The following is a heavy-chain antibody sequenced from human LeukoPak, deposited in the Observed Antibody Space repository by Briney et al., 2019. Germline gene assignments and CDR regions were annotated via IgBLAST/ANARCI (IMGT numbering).Heavy chain of an antibody. CDR1: GGSISSYY. CDR2: IYYSGST. CDR3: ARSGEFPAVDY. V-gene: IGHV4-59*01. Sequence: SETLSLTCTVSGGSISSYYWSWIRQPPGKGLEWIGYIYYSGSTNYNPSLKSRVTISVDTSKNQCSLKLSSVTAADTAVYYCARSGEFPAVDYWGQGTLVTVSS. J-gene: IGHJ4*02. D-gene: IGHD3-16*01.